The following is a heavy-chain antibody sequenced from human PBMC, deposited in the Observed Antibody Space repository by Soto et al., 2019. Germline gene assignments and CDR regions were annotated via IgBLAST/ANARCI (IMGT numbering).Heavy chain of an antibody. J-gene: IGHJ4*02. CDR3: AREGSGYNF. Sequence: SGKVSCNASGGSFSNFGISWVRQAPGQGLERMGGIVPVFGRPNYAQRFRTRLTITAEESTSTGYMELISLSSVDAAVYYCAREGSGYNFWRQGTQVTVAS. CDR2: IVPVFGRP. D-gene: IGHD5-12*01. V-gene: IGHV1-69*13. CDR1: GGSFSNFG.